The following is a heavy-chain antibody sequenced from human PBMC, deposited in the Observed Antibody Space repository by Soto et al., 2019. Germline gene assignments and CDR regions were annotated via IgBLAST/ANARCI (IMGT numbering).Heavy chain of an antibody. J-gene: IGHJ5*02. CDR3: ARDPHWYQFDP. CDR1: GYTFINFD. Sequence: ASVKVSCKASGYTFINFDISWVRQAAGQGLEWLGWMNPGSGKTGYAQKFQGRVTMTRDTSISTAYMELSRLRSDDTAVYYCARDPHWYQFDPWGQGTLVTVSS. D-gene: IGHD2-2*01. V-gene: IGHV1-8*02. CDR2: MNPGSGKT.